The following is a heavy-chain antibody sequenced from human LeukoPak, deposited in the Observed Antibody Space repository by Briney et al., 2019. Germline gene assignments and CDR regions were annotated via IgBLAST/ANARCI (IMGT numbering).Heavy chain of an antibody. CDR3: ARDFPRSGTTGY. CDR1: GFTFSSYW. CDR2: INTDGSTT. V-gene: IGHV3-74*01. Sequence: HPGGSLRLSCTASGFTFSSYWMHWVRQAPGKGLVWVSRINTDGSTTTYADPVKGRFTISGDNAKNTLYLQMNSLRAEDTAVYYCARDFPRSGTTGYWGQGTLVTVSS. J-gene: IGHJ4*02. D-gene: IGHD1-7*01.